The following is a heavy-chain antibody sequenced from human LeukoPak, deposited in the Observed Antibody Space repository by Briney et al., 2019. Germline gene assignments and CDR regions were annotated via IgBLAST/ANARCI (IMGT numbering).Heavy chain of an antibody. CDR3: AKEMTTVTNGAFDI. D-gene: IGHD4-11*01. V-gene: IGHV3-9*01. Sequence: GGSLRLSCAASGFNFNVYSMNWVRQAAPKGLEWVSGISWDSGTIGYADAVKGRFTISRDNAKNSLYLQMNSLRAEDTALYYCAKEMTTVTNGAFDIWGQGTMVTVSS. CDR2: ISWDSGTI. J-gene: IGHJ3*02. CDR1: GFNFNVYS.